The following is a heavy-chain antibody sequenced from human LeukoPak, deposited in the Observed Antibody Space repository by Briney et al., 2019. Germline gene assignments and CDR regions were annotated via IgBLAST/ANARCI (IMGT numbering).Heavy chain of an antibody. CDR1: GGSISSYY. Sequence: SETLPLTCTVSGGSISSYYWSWIRQPAGKGMEWIGRIYNSGSTNYNPSLKSRVTMSVDTSKNQFSLKLSSVTAADTAVYYCAREDYYDSSGYRPGVDYWGQGTLVTVSS. J-gene: IGHJ4*02. D-gene: IGHD3-22*01. CDR3: AREDYYDSSGYRPGVDY. CDR2: IYNSGST. V-gene: IGHV4-4*07.